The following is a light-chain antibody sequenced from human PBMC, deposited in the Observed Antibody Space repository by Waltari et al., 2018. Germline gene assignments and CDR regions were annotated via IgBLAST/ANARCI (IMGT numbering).Light chain of an antibody. Sequence: TMMTKSPATLSVSQGERVTFACRASQSVYSNLAWYKQKPGQAPRLLIYGASTRATGIPVRFSGSGSGTEFTLTISSLQSEDFAIYFCQQYHDWPPVTFGGGTKVEIK. V-gene: IGKV3-15*01. CDR1: QSVYSN. CDR2: GAS. J-gene: IGKJ4*01. CDR3: QQYHDWPPVT.